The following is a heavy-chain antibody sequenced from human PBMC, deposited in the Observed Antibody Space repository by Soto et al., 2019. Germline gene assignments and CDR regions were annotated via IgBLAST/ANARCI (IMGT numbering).Heavy chain of an antibody. V-gene: IGHV1-18*01. CDR1: GYLFTNYG. Sequence: ASVKVSCKASGYLFTNYGITWVRRAPGQGLEWMGWISANSGITYNAERLQGRVTMTTDTSTSTAYLELRNLGSDDTAIYYCARGPTRSYNYFDPWRHGTLVTVSS. CDR3: ARGPTRSYNYFDP. CDR2: ISANSGIT. J-gene: IGHJ5*02.